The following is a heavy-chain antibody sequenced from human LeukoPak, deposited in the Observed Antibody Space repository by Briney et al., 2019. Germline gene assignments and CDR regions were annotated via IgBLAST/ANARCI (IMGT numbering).Heavy chain of an antibody. Sequence: GGSLRLSCAASGFTFDDYAMHWVPQAPGKGLEWVSGISWNSGSIGYADSVKGRFTISRDNAKNSLYLQMNSLRAEDTALYYCAKAGITMVVEGFDYWGQGTLVTVSS. CDR1: GFTFDDYA. D-gene: IGHD3-22*01. J-gene: IGHJ4*02. CDR3: AKAGITMVVEGFDY. CDR2: ISWNSGSI. V-gene: IGHV3-9*01.